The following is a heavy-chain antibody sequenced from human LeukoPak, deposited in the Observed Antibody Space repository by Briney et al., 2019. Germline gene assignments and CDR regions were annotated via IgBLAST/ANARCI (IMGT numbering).Heavy chain of an antibody. CDR1: GFTFSSYW. CDR3: ARAKGDIVATYDYYSYYMDV. CDR2: IKQDGSEK. Sequence: PGGSLRLSCAASGFTFSSYWMSWVRQAPGKGLEWVANIKQDGSEKYYVDSVKGRFTISRDNAKNSLYLQMNSLRAEDTAVYYCARAKGDIVATYDYYSYYMDVWGKGTTVTVSS. V-gene: IGHV3-7*04. D-gene: IGHD5-12*01. J-gene: IGHJ6*03.